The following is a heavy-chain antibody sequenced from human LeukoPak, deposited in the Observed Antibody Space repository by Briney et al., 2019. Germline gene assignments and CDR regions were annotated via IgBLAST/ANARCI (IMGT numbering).Heavy chain of an antibody. J-gene: IGHJ3*02. CDR2: IYPGDSDT. V-gene: IGHV5-51*01. D-gene: IGHD6-6*01. CDR1: GYSFTSYW. CDR3: ARSPGSSSSADAFDI. Sequence: GESLKISCKGSGYSFTSYWIGWVRQMPGKGLEWMGIIYPGDSDTRYGPSFQGQVTISADKSISTAYLQWSSLKASDTAMYYCARSPGSSSSADAFDIWGQGTMVTVSS.